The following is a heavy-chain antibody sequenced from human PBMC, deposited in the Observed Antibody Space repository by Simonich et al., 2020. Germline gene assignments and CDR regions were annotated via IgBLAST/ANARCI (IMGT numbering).Heavy chain of an antibody. Sequence: EVQLVESGGGLVQPGGSLRLSCAASGFTFSSYWMSWVRQAPGKGLKGVAKRKQEESEKYYVDSVKGRFTISRDNAKNSLYLQMNSLRAEDTAVYYCARFRGRYFDWLFDYWGQGTLVTVSS. J-gene: IGHJ4*02. CDR3: ARFRGRYFDWLFDY. D-gene: IGHD3-9*01. CDR1: GFTFSSYW. V-gene: IGHV3-7*01. CDR2: RKQEESEK.